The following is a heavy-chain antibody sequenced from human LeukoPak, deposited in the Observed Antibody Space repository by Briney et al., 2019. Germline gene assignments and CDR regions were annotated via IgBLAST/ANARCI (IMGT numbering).Heavy chain of an antibody. V-gene: IGHV4-31*03. D-gene: IGHD3-16*02. J-gene: IGHJ4*02. Sequence: PSQTLSLTCTVTGGSISSGGYYWSWIRQHPGKGLEWIGFTYYTGSTYYNPSLKSRVTISIATSKNQFSLNLTSVTAADTAMYYCARDYQGDYFSYWGQGTLVTVSS. CDR1: GGSISSGGYY. CDR2: TYYTGST. CDR3: ARDYQGDYFSY.